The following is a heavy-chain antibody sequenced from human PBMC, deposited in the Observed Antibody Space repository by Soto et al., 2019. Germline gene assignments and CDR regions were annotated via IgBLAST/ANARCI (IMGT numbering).Heavy chain of an antibody. CDR3: ARRAWDSYCAIDV. D-gene: IGHD3-22*01. J-gene: IGHJ6*02. CDR1: GFTYTDFA. V-gene: IGHV3-30*09. CDR2: ISYDGSDK. Sequence: VQLVESGGGEVQPGRSLRLSCAASGFTYTDFALHWVRQAPGKGLEWVAIISYDGSDKYYADSVKGRFAISRDNPKNTLYLEMNSMRPEDTAVYFCARRAWDSYCAIDVWGQWTTVTVFS.